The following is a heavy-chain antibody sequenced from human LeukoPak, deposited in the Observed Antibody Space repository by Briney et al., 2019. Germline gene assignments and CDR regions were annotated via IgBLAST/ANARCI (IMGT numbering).Heavy chain of an antibody. CDR3: ARDLHIAAAGGRDY. Sequence: ASVKVACKVSGYTLTELSMHWVRQAPGKGLEWMGGFDPEDGETIYAQKFQGRVTMTEDTSTDTAYMELSSLRSEDTAVYYCARDLHIAAAGGRDYWGQGTLVTVSS. CDR2: FDPEDGET. CDR1: GYTLTELS. J-gene: IGHJ4*02. D-gene: IGHD6-13*01. V-gene: IGHV1-24*01.